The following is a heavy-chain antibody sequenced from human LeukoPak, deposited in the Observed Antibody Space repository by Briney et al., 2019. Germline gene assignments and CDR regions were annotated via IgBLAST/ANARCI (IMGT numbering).Heavy chain of an antibody. J-gene: IGHJ3*02. V-gene: IGHV4-4*02. CDR2: IYHSGST. Sequence: PSETLSLTCTVSGGPIRSSRYYWSWVRQPPGKGLEWIGEIYHSGSTNYNPSLKSRVTISVDKSKNQFSLKLSSVTAADTAVYYCARESQGSGSNDAFDIWGQGTMVTVSS. D-gene: IGHD3-10*01. CDR3: ARESQGSGSNDAFDI. CDR1: GGPIRSSRYY.